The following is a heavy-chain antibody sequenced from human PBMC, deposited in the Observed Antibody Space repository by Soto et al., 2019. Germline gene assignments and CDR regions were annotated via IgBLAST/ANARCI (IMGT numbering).Heavy chain of an antibody. CDR3: ARGVVGATTAGLFDY. CDR1: GGSFSGYD. D-gene: IGHD1-26*01. CDR2: INHSGST. J-gene: IGHJ4*02. V-gene: IGHV4-34*01. Sequence: QVQLQQWGAGLLKPSETLSLTCAVYGGSFSGYDWSWIRQSPGKGLEWVGEINHSGSTNYNPSLKSRVAMSVTTSKNQFSLKLSSVTAADTAVYYCARGVVGATTAGLFDYWGQGTLVTVSS.